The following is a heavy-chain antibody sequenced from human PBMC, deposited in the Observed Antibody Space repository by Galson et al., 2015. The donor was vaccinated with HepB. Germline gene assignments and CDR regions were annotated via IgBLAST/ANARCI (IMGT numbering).Heavy chain of an antibody. CDR1: GDSVSSNSAA. D-gene: IGHD2-2*01. J-gene: IGHJ3*02. V-gene: IGHV6-1*01. CDR3: ARGHQLLPGAFDI. CDR2: TYYRSKWYN. Sequence: CAISGDSVSSNSAAWNWIRQSPSGGLEWLGRTYYRSKWYNDYAVSVKSRITIDPDTSKNQFSLQLNSVTPEDTAVYYCARGHQLLPGAFDIWGQGTMVTVSS.